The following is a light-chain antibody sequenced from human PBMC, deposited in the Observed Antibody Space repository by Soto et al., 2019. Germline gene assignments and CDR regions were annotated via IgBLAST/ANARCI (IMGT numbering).Light chain of an antibody. CDR3: LQDYNYPYT. Sequence: AIQMTQSPSSLSASVGDRVTITCRASQGIRNDLGWFQQKPGKAPKLLIYAASSLQSGVPSRLSGSGSGTDFTLTISSLQPEDFATYACLQDYNYPYTFGQGTKLEIK. V-gene: IGKV1-6*01. CDR1: QGIRND. J-gene: IGKJ2*01. CDR2: AAS.